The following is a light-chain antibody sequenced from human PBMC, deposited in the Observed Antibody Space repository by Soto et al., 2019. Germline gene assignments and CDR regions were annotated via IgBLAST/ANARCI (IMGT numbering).Light chain of an antibody. V-gene: IGKV3-15*01. CDR3: HQYNNWPWT. CDR2: GAS. CDR1: QSVSSS. Sequence: EIVMTQSPATLSVSPGERATLSCRASQSVSSSLVWYQQKPGQAPRLLIYGASTRATGIPARFSGSGSGTEFTLTISSLQSEDFALYYCHQYNNWPWTLGQGTKVEIK. J-gene: IGKJ1*01.